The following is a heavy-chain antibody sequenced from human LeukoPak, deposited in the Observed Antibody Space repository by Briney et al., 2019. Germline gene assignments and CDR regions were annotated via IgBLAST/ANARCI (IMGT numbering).Heavy chain of an antibody. V-gene: IGHV3-23*01. Sequence: GGSLRLSCAASGFTFSSYAMSWVRQAPGKGLEWVSIISGDGGSTVYADSVKGRFTISRDSSKSTMFLQMNSLRADDTAVYYCAKGLGAYCGGGCYSRVFDSWGQGTLVTVSS. CDR1: GFTFSSYA. J-gene: IGHJ4*02. CDR2: ISGDGGST. CDR3: AKGLGAYCGGGCYSRVFDS. D-gene: IGHD2-21*02.